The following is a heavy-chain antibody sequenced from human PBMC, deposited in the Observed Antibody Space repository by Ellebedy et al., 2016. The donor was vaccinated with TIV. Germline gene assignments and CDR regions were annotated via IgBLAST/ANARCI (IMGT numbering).Heavy chain of an antibody. V-gene: IGHV4-34*01. CDR3: ARGFASYPLHFDY. Sequence: GSLRLXCAVYGGSFSGYYWSWIRQPPGKGLEWIGEINHSGSTNYNPSLKSRVTISVDTSKNQFSLKLNSVTAADTAVYYCARGFASYPLHFDYWGQGTLVTVSS. CDR1: GGSFSGYY. J-gene: IGHJ4*02. CDR2: INHSGST. D-gene: IGHD3-10*01.